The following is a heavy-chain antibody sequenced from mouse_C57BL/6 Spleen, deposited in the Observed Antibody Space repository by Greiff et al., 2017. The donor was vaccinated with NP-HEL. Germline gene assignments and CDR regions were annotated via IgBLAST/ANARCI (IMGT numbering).Heavy chain of an antibody. CDR1: GYTFTSYW. V-gene: IGHV1-55*01. CDR3: ARSLYDGYWFAY. Sequence: QVQLQQPGAELVKPGASVKMSCKASGYTFTSYWITWVKQRPGQGLEWIGDLYPGSGSTNYNEKFKSKATLTVDTSSSTAYMQLSSLTSEDSAVYYCARSLYDGYWFAYWGQGTLVTVSA. CDR2: LYPGSGST. J-gene: IGHJ3*01. D-gene: IGHD2-3*01.